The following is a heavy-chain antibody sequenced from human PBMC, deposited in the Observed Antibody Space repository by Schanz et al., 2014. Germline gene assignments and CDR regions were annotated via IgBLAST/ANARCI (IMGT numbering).Heavy chain of an antibody. V-gene: IGHV3-9*01. CDR2: ISWNSGSV. Sequence: EVQLVESGGGLVQPGRSLRLSCAASGFTFDNYAMHWVRQAPGKGLEWVSSISWNSGSVAYADSVKGRFTISRDDAKNSLYLQMNSLRAEDTAVYYCASQRGHSGYDGPWGYWGQGTLVTVSS. J-gene: IGHJ4*02. CDR3: ASQRGHSGYDGPWGY. CDR1: GFTFDNYA. D-gene: IGHD5-12*01.